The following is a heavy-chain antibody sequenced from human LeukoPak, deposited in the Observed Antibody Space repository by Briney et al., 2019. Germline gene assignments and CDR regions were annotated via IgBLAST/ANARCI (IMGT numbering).Heavy chain of an antibody. CDR3: ARLYGSVLSYYYYMDV. Sequence: ASVKVPCKASGYTFTSYDINWVRQAPGQGLEWMGWMNPNSGDTGYPQKFQGRVTMTRDTSITTAYMELRSLRSDDTAVYYCARLYGSVLSYYYYMDVWGKGTTVTISS. J-gene: IGHJ6*03. CDR1: GYTFTSYD. V-gene: IGHV1-8*01. CDR2: MNPNSGDT. D-gene: IGHD6-25*01.